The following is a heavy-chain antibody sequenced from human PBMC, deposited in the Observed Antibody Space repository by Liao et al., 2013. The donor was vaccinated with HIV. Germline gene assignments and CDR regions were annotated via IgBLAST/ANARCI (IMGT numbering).Heavy chain of an antibody. Sequence: QVQLQESGPGLVKPSETLSLTCTVSGDSITSAYWGWIRQSPGKGLEWIGYISGSGSTNHSPSLKSRVTISGDTSKNQFSLKLSSVTAADTAVYYCARHTDFWSGYGYFDYWGQGTLVTVSS. CDR1: GDSITSAY. J-gene: IGHJ4*02. V-gene: IGHV4-59*08. CDR3: ARHTDFWSGYGYFDY. D-gene: IGHD3-3*01. CDR2: ISGSGST.